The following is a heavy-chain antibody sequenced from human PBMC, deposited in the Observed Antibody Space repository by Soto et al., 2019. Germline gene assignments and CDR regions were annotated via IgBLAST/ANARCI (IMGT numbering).Heavy chain of an antibody. J-gene: IGHJ4*02. V-gene: IGHV4-59*01. D-gene: IGHD3-9*01. CDR1: GDSISHSY. CDR3: ARFDILTGYTFDS. CDR2: IHYSGST. Sequence: SETLSLTCTVSGDSISHSYWNWIRQPPGKGLEWIGYIHYSGSTSYNPSLKSRVTISVDRSKNQFSLNLGSVTAADTAVYYCARFDILTGYTFDSWGQGTLVTVS.